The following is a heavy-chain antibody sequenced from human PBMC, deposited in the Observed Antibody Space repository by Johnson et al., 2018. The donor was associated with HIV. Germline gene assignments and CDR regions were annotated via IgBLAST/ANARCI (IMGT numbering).Heavy chain of an antibody. CDR3: LSQWLVRNAFDI. CDR2: ISSSGSTI. Sequence: VQLVESGGGVVRPGRSLRLSCAASGFTFSTYAMHWVRQAPGKGLEWVSYISSSGSTIYYADSVKGRFTISRDNAKNSLYLQMNSLRAEATAVYYCLSQWLVRNAFDIWGQGTMVTVSS. J-gene: IGHJ3*02. V-gene: IGHV3-48*04. D-gene: IGHD6-19*01. CDR1: GFTFSTYA.